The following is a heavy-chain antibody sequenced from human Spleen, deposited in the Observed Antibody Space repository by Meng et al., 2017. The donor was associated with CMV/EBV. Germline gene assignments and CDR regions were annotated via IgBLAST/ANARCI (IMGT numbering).Heavy chain of an antibody. J-gene: IGHJ4*02. Sequence: GESLKISCAASGFTINHYAMHWVRQAPGKGLEWVANIKQDGSEKYYVDSVKGRFTISRDNAKNSLYLQMNSLRDEDTAVYYCARDQAVAGGAIDYWGQGALVTVSS. CDR3: ARDQAVAGGAIDY. CDR1: GFTINHYA. V-gene: IGHV3-7*01. D-gene: IGHD6-19*01. CDR2: IKQDGSEK.